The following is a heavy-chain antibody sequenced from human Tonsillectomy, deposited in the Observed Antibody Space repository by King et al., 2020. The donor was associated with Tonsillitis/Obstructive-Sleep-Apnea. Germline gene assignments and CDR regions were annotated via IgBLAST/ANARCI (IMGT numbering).Heavy chain of an antibody. V-gene: IGHV1-46*01. CDR3: ARDDIVGRYIDY. D-gene: IGHD5-12*01. J-gene: IGHJ4*02. Sequence: VQLVQSGAEVKKPGASVKVSCKASGYTFTTYYIHWIRQAPGQGLEWMVIINPSYGIKTYAQNFHCRVTMTRDMSTSTVYMELSSLRSEDTAVYYCARDDIVGRYIDYWGQGTLVTVSS. CDR2: INPSYGIK. CDR1: GYTFTTYY.